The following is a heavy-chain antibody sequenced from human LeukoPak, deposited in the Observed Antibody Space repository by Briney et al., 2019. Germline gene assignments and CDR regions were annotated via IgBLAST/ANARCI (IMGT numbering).Heavy chain of an antibody. V-gene: IGHV3-23*01. CDR1: GFTFSSHA. CDR3: AKVPNEWDLVDY. Sequence: GGSLRLSCAASGFTFSSHALSWVRQAPGKGLEWVSSLSGSGYNTYYADSVKGRFTISRDNSKNTLYLQMNSLRAEDTAVYYCAKVPNEWDLVDYWGQGTLVTVSS. D-gene: IGHD1-1*01. CDR2: LSGSGYNT. J-gene: IGHJ4*02.